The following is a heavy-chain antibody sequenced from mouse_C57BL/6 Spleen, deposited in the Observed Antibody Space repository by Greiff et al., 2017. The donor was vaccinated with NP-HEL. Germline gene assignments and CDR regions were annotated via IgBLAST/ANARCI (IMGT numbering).Heavy chain of an antibody. CDR1: GYTFTDYY. Sequence: QVQLQQSGAELVRPGASVKLSCKASGYTFTDYYINWVKQRPGQGLEWIARIYPGSGNTYYNEKFKGKATLTAEKSSSTAYMQLSSLTSEDSAVYFCAATVASDYWGQGTTLTVSS. J-gene: IGHJ2*01. CDR3: AATVASDY. CDR2: IYPGSGNT. V-gene: IGHV1-76*01. D-gene: IGHD1-1*01.